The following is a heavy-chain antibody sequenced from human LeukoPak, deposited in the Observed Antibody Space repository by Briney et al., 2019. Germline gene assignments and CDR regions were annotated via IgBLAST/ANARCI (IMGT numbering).Heavy chain of an antibody. CDR1: GYTFTSYY. CDR3: ARDQYYYDSSGYYPGGY. D-gene: IGHD3-22*01. V-gene: IGHV1-46*01. Sequence: VSVKVSCKASGYTFTSYYMHWVRQAPGQGLEWMGIINPSGGSTSYAQKFQGRVTMTRDTSTSTVYMELSSLRSEDTAVYYCARDQYYYDSSGYYPGGYWGQGTLVTVSS. CDR2: INPSGGST. J-gene: IGHJ4*02.